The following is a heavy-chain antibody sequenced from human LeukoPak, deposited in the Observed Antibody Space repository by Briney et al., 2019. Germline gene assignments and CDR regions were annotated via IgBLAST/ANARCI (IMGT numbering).Heavy chain of an antibody. D-gene: IGHD4-17*01. CDR2: ISASGSAT. CDR3: AKGADYGDYWIIGY. V-gene: IGHV3-23*01. Sequence: QPGGSLRLSCAASGFTFRSYAMSWVRQAPGRGLEWVSAISASGSATSYADSVRGRFTISRDNSKSTTYLQMNSLRAEDTAVYYCAKGADYGDYWIIGYWGQGTLVTVSS. CDR1: GFTFRSYA. J-gene: IGHJ4*02.